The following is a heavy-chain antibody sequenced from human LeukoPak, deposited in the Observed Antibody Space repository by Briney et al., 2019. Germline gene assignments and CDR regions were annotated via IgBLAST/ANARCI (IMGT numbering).Heavy chain of an antibody. J-gene: IGHJ4*02. CDR1: GGSISSGSYY. CDR3: ARECDGYYFDY. Sequence: PSETLSLTCTVSGGSISSGSYYWSWIRQPTGKGLEWIGRIYTSGSTNYNPSLKSRVTISVDTSKNQFSLKLSSVTAADTAVYYCARECDGYYFDYWGQGTLVTVSS. V-gene: IGHV4-61*02. CDR2: IYTSGST. D-gene: IGHD3-3*01.